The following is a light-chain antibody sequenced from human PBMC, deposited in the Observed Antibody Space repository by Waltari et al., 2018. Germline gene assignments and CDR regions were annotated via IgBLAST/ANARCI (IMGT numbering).Light chain of an antibody. CDR2: GVS. CDR3: QHYYNFPWT. J-gene: IGKJ1*01. V-gene: IGKV1D-8*03. Sequence: VIWMTQSPSLLSASPGDRVTITVRMSQGISTYLAWHQQKQVRAPDLLIYGVSILHSGVPSRFSGSGSGTDFTLTISSLQSEDVATYYCQHYYNFPWTFGQGTKVEIK. CDR1: QGISTY.